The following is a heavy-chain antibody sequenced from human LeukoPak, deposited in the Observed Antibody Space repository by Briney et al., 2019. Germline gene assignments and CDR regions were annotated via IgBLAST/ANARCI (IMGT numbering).Heavy chain of an antibody. J-gene: IGHJ4*02. CDR2: MNPNSGNT. Sequence: ASVKVSCKASGYTFTSYDINWVRQATGQGLEWMGWMNPNSGNTGYAQKLQGRVTMTTDTSTSTAYMELRSLRSDDTAVYYCARDYPLYYYDSSGYGSIDYWGQGTLVTVSS. D-gene: IGHD3-22*01. V-gene: IGHV1-8*01. CDR1: GYTFTSYD. CDR3: ARDYPLYYYDSSGYGSIDY.